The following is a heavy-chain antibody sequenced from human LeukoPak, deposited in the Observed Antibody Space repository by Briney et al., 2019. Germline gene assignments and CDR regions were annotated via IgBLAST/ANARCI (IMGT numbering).Heavy chain of an antibody. CDR2: ISRDSDIR. Sequence: GGSLTLSCAASGFIFGRDSMNWVRQAPGRGLEWISYISRDSDIRYYADSVRGRFTISRNNVKNSLYLQMNSLRAEDTAVYYCVRDNPRCCGVVPANIDDYWGQGTLVTVSS. CDR3: VRDNPRCCGVVPANIDDY. CDR1: GFIFGRDS. J-gene: IGHJ4*02. D-gene: IGHD2-15*01. V-gene: IGHV3-48*01.